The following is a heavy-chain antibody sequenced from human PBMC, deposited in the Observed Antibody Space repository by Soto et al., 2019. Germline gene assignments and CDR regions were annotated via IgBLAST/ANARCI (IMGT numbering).Heavy chain of an antibody. D-gene: IGHD3-10*01. CDR3: AKPRGYYYYIDV. Sequence: QVQLVESGGGVVQPGRSLRLSCAASGFTFSSYGMHWVRQAPGKGLEWVAVISYDGSNKYYADSVKGRFTISRDNSKNTQYLQMNSLRAEDTAVYYCAKPRGYYYYIDVWGKGTTVTVSS. J-gene: IGHJ6*03. CDR1: GFTFSSYG. V-gene: IGHV3-30*18. CDR2: ISYDGSNK.